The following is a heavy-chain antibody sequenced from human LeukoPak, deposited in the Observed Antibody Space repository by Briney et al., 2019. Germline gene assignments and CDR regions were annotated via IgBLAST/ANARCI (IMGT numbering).Heavy chain of an antibody. V-gene: IGHV1-18*01. D-gene: IGHD3-16*01. Sequence: GASVTVSCKASGYSFTNYAINWVRQAPGQGLEWMGWISGYTGNTNYAQKFQGRVTMTANTSTNTASMEVRSLRSDDTAVYYCARPANLYYASDAFDIWGQGTTVTVSS. CDR2: ISGYTGNT. CDR3: ARPANLYYASDAFDI. J-gene: IGHJ3*02. CDR1: GYSFTNYA.